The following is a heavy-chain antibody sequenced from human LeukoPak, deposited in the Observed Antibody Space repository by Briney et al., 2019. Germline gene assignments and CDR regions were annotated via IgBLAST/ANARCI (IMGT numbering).Heavy chain of an antibody. D-gene: IGHD3-9*01. CDR2: IYYSGST. Sequence: KSSETLSLTCTVSGGSISSSSYYWGWIRQPPGKGLEWIGSIYYSGSTYYNPSLKSRVTISVDTSKNQFSLKLSSVTAADTPVYYCARDDQGVNYDILTGYYRAAFGFDYWGQGTLVTVSS. V-gene: IGHV4-39*07. CDR3: ARDDQGVNYDILTGYYRAAFGFDY. CDR1: GGSISSSSYY. J-gene: IGHJ4*02.